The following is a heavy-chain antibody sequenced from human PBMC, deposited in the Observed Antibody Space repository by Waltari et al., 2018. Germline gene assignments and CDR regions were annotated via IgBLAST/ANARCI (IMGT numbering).Heavy chain of an antibody. CDR3: AKADFGDPFWYFDL. CDR1: GFSFRHYP. V-gene: IGHV3-23*01. Sequence: EVQLLESGGGLVQPGGSLRLPCAAPGFSFRHYPMAWVRQAPGKGLEWVSTMTADGRSRNYAGSVKGRFTNSRDNSQNTLDLQMNTLRAEDTAVYFCAKADFGDPFWYFDLWGRGTLVTVSA. J-gene: IGHJ2*01. D-gene: IGHD4-17*01. CDR2: MTADGRSR.